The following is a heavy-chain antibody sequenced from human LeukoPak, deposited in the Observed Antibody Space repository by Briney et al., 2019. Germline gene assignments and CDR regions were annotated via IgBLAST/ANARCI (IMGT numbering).Heavy chain of an antibody. Sequence: QTGGSLRLSCAASGFTFSIYAMSWVRQAPGKGLEWVSAISGSGGSTYYADSVKGRFTISRDNSKNTLYLQMNGLRAEDTAVYYCAVQLWSWGAFDYWGQGTLVTVSS. D-gene: IGHD5-18*01. J-gene: IGHJ4*02. CDR2: ISGSGGST. CDR1: GFTFSIYA. V-gene: IGHV3-23*01. CDR3: AVQLWSWGAFDY.